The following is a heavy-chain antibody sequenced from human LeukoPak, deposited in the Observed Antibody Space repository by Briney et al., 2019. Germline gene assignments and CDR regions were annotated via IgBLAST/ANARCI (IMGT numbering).Heavy chain of an antibody. J-gene: IGHJ4*02. CDR3: AKTSGGNY. D-gene: IGHD2-15*01. CDR2: ISGSGDST. V-gene: IGHV3-23*01. CDR1: GITFSSYA. Sequence: GGSLRLSCAASGITFSSYAMSWVRQAPGKGLEWVSGISGSGDSTYYADSVKGRFTVSRDNSKNMLNLQMNSLRAEDTAIYYCAKTSGGNYWGQGTLVTVSS.